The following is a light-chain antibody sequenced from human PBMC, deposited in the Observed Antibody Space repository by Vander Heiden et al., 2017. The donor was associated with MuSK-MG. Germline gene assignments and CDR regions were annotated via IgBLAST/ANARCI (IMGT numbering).Light chain of an antibody. Sequence: DIQMTQSPSTLSASVGDRVTITCRASQSISSWLAWFQQKAGKAPKLLIYEASNLESGVPSRFSGSGSGTEFTLTISSLQPDDFATYYCQHEDNCPSTFGQGTKMEIK. V-gene: IGKV1-5*01. CDR2: EAS. CDR3: QHEDNCPST. CDR1: QSISSW. J-gene: IGKJ2*02.